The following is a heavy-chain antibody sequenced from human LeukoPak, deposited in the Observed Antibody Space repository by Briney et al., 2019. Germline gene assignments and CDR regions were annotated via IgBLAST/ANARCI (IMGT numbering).Heavy chain of an antibody. Sequence: GASVKVSCKASGFTFISSAMQWVRQARGQRLEWIGWTVVGSGNTNYAQKFQERVTITRDMSTSTAYMELSSLRSEDTAVYYCARGDGSGSFSHFQHWGQGTLVTVSS. J-gene: IGHJ1*01. CDR2: TVVGSGNT. V-gene: IGHV1-58*02. D-gene: IGHD3-10*01. CDR3: ARGDGSGSFSHFQH. CDR1: GFTFISSA.